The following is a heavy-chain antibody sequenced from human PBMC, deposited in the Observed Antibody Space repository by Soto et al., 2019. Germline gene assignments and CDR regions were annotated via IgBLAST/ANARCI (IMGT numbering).Heavy chain of an antibody. CDR2: ITHSGSA. Sequence: SETLTLTCAVYGGSFRDYFWGWIRQPPGKGLEWIAEITHSGSANYNPSLKSRVTISVDPSKNQFSLKVRSVTAADTAKYYCARIIKIPEAILGYFDFWGHGTLVTVSS. D-gene: IGHD5-18*01. CDR3: ARIIKIPEAILGYFDF. J-gene: IGHJ4*01. V-gene: IGHV4-34*01. CDR1: GGSFRDYF.